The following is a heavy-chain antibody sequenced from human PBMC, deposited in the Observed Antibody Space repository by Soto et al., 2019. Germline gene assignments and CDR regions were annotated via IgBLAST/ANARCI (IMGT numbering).Heavy chain of an antibody. CDR2: VYTPDYT. D-gene: IGHD3-10*01. Sequence: SETLSLTCIVSGASIRNYYWHWVRQLPGKGLEWIGYVYTPDYTRYNSSLKSRVTISVDTSKSQFSLRLNSVTAADTAVYYCARGRGDGYNQDWYFDLWGRGTLVTVSS. CDR3: ARGRGDGYNQDWYFDL. CDR1: GASIRNYY. V-gene: IGHV4-4*08. J-gene: IGHJ2*01.